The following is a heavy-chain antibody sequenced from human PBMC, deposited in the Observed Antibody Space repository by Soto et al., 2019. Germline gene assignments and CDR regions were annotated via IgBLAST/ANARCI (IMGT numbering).Heavy chain of an antibody. CDR3: ARDRHNSGY. CDR1: GGSISNYY. J-gene: IGHJ4*02. Sequence: SETLSLTCTVSGGSISNYYWSWFRQPPGKGLEWIGYIYYSGITMYNPSLKSRVTISVDQSKNQFSLKLRSVTSADTAVYYCARDRHNSGYWGQGTLVPV. CDR2: IYYSGIT. V-gene: IGHV4-59*01. D-gene: IGHD6-19*01.